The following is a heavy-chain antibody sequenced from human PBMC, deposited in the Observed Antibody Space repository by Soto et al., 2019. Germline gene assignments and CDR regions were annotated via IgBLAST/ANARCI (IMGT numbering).Heavy chain of an antibody. D-gene: IGHD2-15*01. J-gene: IGHJ6*02. CDR1: GGSISSYY. CDR3: ARGRYCSGGSCLFHGMDV. V-gene: IGHV4-59*01. CDR2: IYYSGST. Sequence: QVQLQESGPGLVKPSETLSLTCTVSGGSISSYYWSWIRQPPGKGLEWIGYIYYSGSTNYNPSLKSRVTISVDTSKNQCSLKLSSVTAADTAVYYCARGRYCSGGSCLFHGMDVWGQGTTVTVSS.